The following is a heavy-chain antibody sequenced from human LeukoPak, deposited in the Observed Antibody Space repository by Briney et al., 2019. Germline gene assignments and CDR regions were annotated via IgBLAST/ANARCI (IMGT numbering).Heavy chain of an antibody. CDR2: IYTSGST. CDR3: ARETGSPTAYYFDY. Sequence: SETLSLTCTVSGGSISSYYWSWIRQPAGKGLEWIGRIYTSGSTNYNPSLKSRVTMSVDTSKNQFSLKLSSVTAADTAVYYCARETGSPTAYYFDYWGQGTLVTVSS. CDR1: GGSISSYY. V-gene: IGHV4-4*07. J-gene: IGHJ4*02. D-gene: IGHD1-26*01.